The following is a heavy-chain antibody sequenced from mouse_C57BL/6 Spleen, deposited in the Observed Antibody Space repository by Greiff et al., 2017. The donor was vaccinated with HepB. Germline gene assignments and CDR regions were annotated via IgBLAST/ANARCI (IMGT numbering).Heavy chain of an antibody. J-gene: IGHJ2*01. Sequence: EVHLVESGGGLVQPGGSLSLSCAASGFTFTDYYMSWVRQPPGKALEWLGFIRNKANGYTTEYSASVKGRFTISRDNSQSILYLQMNALRAEDSATYYCASLNYYGSSYFDYWGQGTTLTVSS. CDR2: IRNKANGYTT. CDR1: GFTFTDYY. D-gene: IGHD1-1*01. V-gene: IGHV7-3*01. CDR3: ASLNYYGSSYFDY.